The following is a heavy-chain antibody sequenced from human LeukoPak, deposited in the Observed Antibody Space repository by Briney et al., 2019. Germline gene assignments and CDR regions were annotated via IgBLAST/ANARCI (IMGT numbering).Heavy chain of an antibody. V-gene: IGHV1-69*13. CDR2: IIPIFGTA. D-gene: IGHD2-15*01. CDR1: GGTFSSNT. J-gene: IGHJ3*02. CDR3: ARVWCSGGSCYSSRGAFDI. Sequence: SVKVSCKASGGTFSSNTISWVRQAPGQGLECMGGIIPIFGTANYAQKFQGRVTITADESTSTAYMELSSLRYEDTAVYYCARVWCSGGSCYSSRGAFDIWAKGQWSPSLQ.